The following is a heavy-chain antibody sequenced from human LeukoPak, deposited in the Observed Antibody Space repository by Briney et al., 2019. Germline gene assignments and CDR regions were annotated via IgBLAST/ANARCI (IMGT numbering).Heavy chain of an antibody. J-gene: IGHJ6*03. D-gene: IGHD3-9*01. V-gene: IGHV4-39*01. CDR2: IYYSGST. Sequence: SETLSLTCTVSGGSISSSSYYWGWIRQPPGTGLEWIGSIYYSGSTYYNPSLKSRVTISVDTSKNQFSLKLSSVTAADTAVYYCARQRASYDILTGYFYYYYMDVWGKGTTVTISS. CDR1: GGSISSSSYY. CDR3: ARQRASYDILTGYFYYYYMDV.